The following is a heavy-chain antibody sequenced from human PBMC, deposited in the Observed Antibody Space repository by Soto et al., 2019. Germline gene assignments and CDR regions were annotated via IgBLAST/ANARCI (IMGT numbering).Heavy chain of an antibody. D-gene: IGHD1-1*01. Sequence: SETLPLTCTVSGASISGFYWSWIRKSAGKGLEWIGRINATGTTDYNPSLKSRVMMSVDTSKKQFSLKLRSVTAADTAVYYCVRDGTKTLRDWFDPWGQGISVTVSS. J-gene: IGHJ5*02. CDR1: GASISGFY. CDR2: INATGTT. V-gene: IGHV4-4*07. CDR3: VRDGTKTLRDWFDP.